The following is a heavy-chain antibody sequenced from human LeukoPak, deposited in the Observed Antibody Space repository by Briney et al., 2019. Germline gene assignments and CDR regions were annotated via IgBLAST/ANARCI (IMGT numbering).Heavy chain of an antibody. J-gene: IGHJ6*03. CDR2: IYYSGST. Sequence: ASETLSLTCAVSGGSISSSNWWSWVRQPPGKGLEWIGYIYYSGSTNYNPSLKSRVTILVDTSKNQFSLKLSSVTAADTAVYFCARDWGVEGRPGYMDVWGKGTTVTVSS. D-gene: IGHD6-6*01. V-gene: IGHV4-4*02. CDR3: ARDWGVEGRPGYMDV. CDR1: GGSISSSNW.